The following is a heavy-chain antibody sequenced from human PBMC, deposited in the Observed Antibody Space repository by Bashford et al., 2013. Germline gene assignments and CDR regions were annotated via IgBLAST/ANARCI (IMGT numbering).Heavy chain of an antibody. J-gene: IGHJ4*02. D-gene: IGHD3-3*01. Sequence: SVKVSCKASGGTFSSYAISWVRQAPGQGLEWMGGIIPIFGTANYAQKFQGRVTITADKSTSTAYMELSSLRSEDTAVYYCARDHAIILEWLLLTENGPFDYWGQGTLVTVSS. CDR2: IIPIFGTA. V-gene: IGHV1-69*06. CDR1: GGTFSSYA. CDR3: ARDHAIILEWLLLTENGPFDY.